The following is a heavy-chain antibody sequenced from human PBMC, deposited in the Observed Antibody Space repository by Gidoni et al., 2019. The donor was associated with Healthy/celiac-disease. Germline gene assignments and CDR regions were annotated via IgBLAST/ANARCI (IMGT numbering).Heavy chain of an antibody. CDR1: GFTFSSSA. Sequence: EVQLLESGGGLVQPGGSLRLSCAASGFTFSSSAMSWVRQAPGKGLEWVSAISGSGGSTYYADSVKGRFTISRDNSKNTLYLQMNSLRAEDTAVYYCAKDYTGYSSGWYGWFDPWGQGTLVTVSS. CDR3: AKDYTGYSSGWYGWFDP. V-gene: IGHV3-23*01. J-gene: IGHJ5*02. D-gene: IGHD6-19*01. CDR2: ISGSGGST.